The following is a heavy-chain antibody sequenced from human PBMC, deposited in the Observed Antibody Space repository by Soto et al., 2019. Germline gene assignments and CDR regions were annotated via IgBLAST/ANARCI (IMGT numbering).Heavy chain of an antibody. CDR2: ST. Sequence: WVRQAPGQGLEWMGWSTYYNPSLKSRVTISVDTSKNQFSLKLSSVTAADTAVYYCARLWLGLRPPDYWGQGALVTVSS. D-gene: IGHD3-10*01. J-gene: IGHJ4*02. CDR3: ARLWLGLRPPDY. V-gene: IGHV4-39*01.